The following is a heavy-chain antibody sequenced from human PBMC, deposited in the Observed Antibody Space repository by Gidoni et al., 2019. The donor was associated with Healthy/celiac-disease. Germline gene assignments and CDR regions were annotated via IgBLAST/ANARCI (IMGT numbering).Heavy chain of an antibody. V-gene: IGHV1-69*01. D-gene: IGHD1-26*01. CDR3: ARVGDSGSYYDY. CDR2: IIPIFVTA. CDR1: GGTFSSYA. Sequence: QVQLVQSGAEGKKPGSSVKVYCKASGGTFSSYAISWVRQAPGQGLEWMGGIIPIFVTANSAQNFQGRVTITADESTSTAYMELSSLRSEDTAVYYCARVGDSGSYYDYWGQGTLVTVSS. J-gene: IGHJ4*02.